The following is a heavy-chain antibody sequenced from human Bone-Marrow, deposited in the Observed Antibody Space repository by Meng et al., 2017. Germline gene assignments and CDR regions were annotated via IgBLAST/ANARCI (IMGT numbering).Heavy chain of an antibody. Sequence: SETLSLTCAVYGGSFSGYYWSWIRQPPGKGLEWIGEINHSGSTNYNPSLKSRVTISVDTSKNQFSLKLSSVTAADTAVYYCARGTGIAAAGEEYDAFDIWGQGTMVTVSS. D-gene: IGHD6-13*01. V-gene: IGHV4-34*01. CDR2: INHSGST. CDR1: GGSFSGYY. J-gene: IGHJ3*02. CDR3: ARGTGIAAAGEEYDAFDI.